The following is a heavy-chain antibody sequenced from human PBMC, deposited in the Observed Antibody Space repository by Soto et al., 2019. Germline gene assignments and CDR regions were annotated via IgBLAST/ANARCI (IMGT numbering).Heavy chain of an antibody. CDR1: GFTFTSSA. CDR2: IVVGSGNT. J-gene: IGHJ4*02. Sequence: SVKVSCKASGFTFTSSAVQWVRQARGQRLEWIGWIVVGSGNTNYAQKFQERVTITRDMSTSTAYMELSSLRSEDTAVYYCAADFKEYYYDSSGYYPSDYWGQGTLVTVS. D-gene: IGHD3-22*01. V-gene: IGHV1-58*01. CDR3: AADFKEYYYDSSGYYPSDY.